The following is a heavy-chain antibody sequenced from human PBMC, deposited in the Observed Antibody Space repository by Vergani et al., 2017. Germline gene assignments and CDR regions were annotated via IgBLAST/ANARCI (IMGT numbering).Heavy chain of an antibody. CDR1: GGSITSSSYY. CDR2: IYHSGGA. CDR3: ASDTHSGHRADR. J-gene: IGHJ5*02. V-gene: IGHV4-39*07. Sequence: QLHLQESGPGLVKPSETLSLTCTVSGGSITSSSYYWGWIRQPPGKGLEWIGNIYHSGGAYYNPSLKGRVTISVDTSKKQFSLGVTSVTADDTTVYYYASDTHSGHRADRWGQGILVTVTS. D-gene: IGHD5-12*01.